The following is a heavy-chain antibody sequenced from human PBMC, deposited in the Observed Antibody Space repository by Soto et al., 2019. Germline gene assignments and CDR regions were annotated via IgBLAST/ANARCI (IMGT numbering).Heavy chain of an antibody. Sequence: RVSCAASGFAFSSHPMSWVRQAPERGLEWVSGISDSGGLTYNADSVKGRFTISSDNSKNTLYLQMNSLRAEDTALYYCARRAFGSSRSFDIWGQGTMVTVPS. J-gene: IGHJ3*02. D-gene: IGHD6-6*01. V-gene: IGHV3-23*01. CDR1: GFAFSSHP. CDR2: ISDSGGLT. CDR3: ARRAFGSSRSFDI.